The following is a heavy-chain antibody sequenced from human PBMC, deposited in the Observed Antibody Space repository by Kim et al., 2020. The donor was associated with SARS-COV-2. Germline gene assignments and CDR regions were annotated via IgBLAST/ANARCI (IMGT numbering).Heavy chain of an antibody. V-gene: IGHV3-13*05. Sequence: GGSLRLSCAASGFTFSSYDMHWVRQATGKGLEWVSAIGTAGDPYYPGSVKGRFTISRENAKNSLYLQMNSLRAGDTAVYYCARVCSSTSCHSGGYGMDVWGQGTTVTVSS. CDR2: IGTAGDP. J-gene: IGHJ6*02. D-gene: IGHD2-2*01. CDR3: ARVCSSTSCHSGGYGMDV. CDR1: GFTFSSYD.